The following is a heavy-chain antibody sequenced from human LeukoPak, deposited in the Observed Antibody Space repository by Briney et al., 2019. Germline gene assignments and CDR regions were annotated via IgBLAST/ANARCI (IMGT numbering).Heavy chain of an antibody. Sequence: PSESLSLTCTVSGGSISSYYWSWIRQPPGKGLEWIGYIYYSGSTNYNPSLKSRVTISVDTSKNQFSLKLRSVTAADTAVYYCARLGSYGGTMIDYWGQGTLVTVSS. CDR1: GGSISSYY. CDR3: ARLGSYGGTMIDY. J-gene: IGHJ4*02. D-gene: IGHD4-23*01. V-gene: IGHV4-59*01. CDR2: IYYSGST.